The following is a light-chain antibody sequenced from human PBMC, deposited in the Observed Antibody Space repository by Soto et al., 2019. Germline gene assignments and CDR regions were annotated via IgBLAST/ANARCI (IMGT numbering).Light chain of an antibody. V-gene: IGKV3-15*01. Sequence: EIVLTQSPGTLSLSPGERATLSCMASQSVTTSYLAWYQHQPGQSPRLLISDASTGASGIPPRFSGSGSGTEFTLTIDSLQSEDFAVYYCQHYNTWPWTFGQGTKVDI. CDR1: QSVTTSY. CDR3: QHYNTWPWT. CDR2: DAS. J-gene: IGKJ1*01.